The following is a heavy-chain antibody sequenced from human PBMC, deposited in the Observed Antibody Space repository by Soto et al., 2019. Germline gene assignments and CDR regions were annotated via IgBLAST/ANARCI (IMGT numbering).Heavy chain of an antibody. V-gene: IGHV1-3*01. J-gene: IGHJ4*02. CDR1: GYTFTSYA. Sequence: QVQLVQSGAEVKKPGASVKVSCTASGYTFTSYAIHWVRQAPGQRLDWMGWINAGNGNTKYSQKFQDRVTITRDTSASTAYMELSSLRSEDTAVYYCARDLGGWPDYWGQGTLVTVSS. D-gene: IGHD6-19*01. CDR3: ARDLGGWPDY. CDR2: INAGNGNT.